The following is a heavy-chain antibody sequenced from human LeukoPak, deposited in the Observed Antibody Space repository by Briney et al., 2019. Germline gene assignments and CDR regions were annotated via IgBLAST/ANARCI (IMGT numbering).Heavy chain of an antibody. V-gene: IGHV1-2*02. J-gene: IGHJ4*02. CDR1: GYTFIDYY. CDR2: IDPKSGGT. D-gene: IGHD6-19*01. CDR3: ARAYCSGWYGSTDY. Sequence: ASVKVSCKASGYTFIDYYMHWVRQAPGQGLEWMGWIDPKSGGTSYAQKFQDRVAMIRDTSISTAYMELTRLRSDDTAVYYCARAYCSGWYGSTDYWGQGTLVTVSS.